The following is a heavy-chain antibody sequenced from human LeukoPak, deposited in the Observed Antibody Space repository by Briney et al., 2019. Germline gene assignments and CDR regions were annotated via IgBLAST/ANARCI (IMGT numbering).Heavy chain of an antibody. D-gene: IGHD1-26*01. CDR2: INPNSGVT. V-gene: IGHV1-2*02. CDR3: ARGLDIVGTTQSSPGY. Sequence: ASVKVSCKASGYTFTGYYMHWVRQAPGQGLEWMGWINPNSGVTNFAQKFQGRVTMTRDTSISTAYMEVSRLRSDDTAVYYCARGLDIVGTTQSSPGYWGQGTLVTVSS. CDR1: GYTFTGYY. J-gene: IGHJ4*02.